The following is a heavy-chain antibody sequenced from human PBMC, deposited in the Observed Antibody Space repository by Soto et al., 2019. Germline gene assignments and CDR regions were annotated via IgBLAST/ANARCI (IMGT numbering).Heavy chain of an antibody. CDR3: ARHNPTVPLYFFDY. CDR1: GYTFTSYW. J-gene: IGHJ4*02. V-gene: IGHV5-51*01. Sequence: PGESLKISCKGSGYTFTSYWIGWVRQMPGKGLEWMGFIYPGDSDTRYSPSFQGQVTISADKSISTAYLHFSSLKASDTAMYYCARHNPTVPLYFFDYWGQGTLVTVSS. CDR2: IYPGDSDT. D-gene: IGHD4-17*01.